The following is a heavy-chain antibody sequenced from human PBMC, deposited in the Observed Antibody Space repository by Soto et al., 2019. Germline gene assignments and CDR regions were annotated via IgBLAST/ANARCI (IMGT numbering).Heavy chain of an antibody. CDR3: ARGPPWMDAFDI. V-gene: IGHV4-59*01. Sequence: QVQLQESGPGLVKPSETLSLTCTVSGGSISSYYWSWIRQSPGKGLEWVAYISHTGTTDYNPSLNSRPPISPDTSKNQSSLKLTSVTAADTAVYYWARGPPWMDAFDIWGQGTKVTVSP. CDR1: GGSISSYY. CDR2: ISHTGTT. D-gene: IGHD5-12*01. J-gene: IGHJ3*02.